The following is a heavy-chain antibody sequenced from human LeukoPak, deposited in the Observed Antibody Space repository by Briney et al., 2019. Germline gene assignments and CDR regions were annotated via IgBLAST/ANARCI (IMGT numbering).Heavy chain of an antibody. CDR1: GGTFSSYA. D-gene: IGHD3-10*01. CDR3: ARDPPWFGEDPINYYYYGMDV. J-gene: IGHJ6*02. V-gene: IGHV1-69*04. CDR2: IIPILGIS. Sequence: SVKVSCTASGGTFSSYAISWVRQAPGQGLEWMGRIIPILGISNYAQKFEGRVTITADKSTSTAYMELSSLRSDDTAVYYCARDPPWFGEDPINYYYYGMDVWGQGTTVTVSS.